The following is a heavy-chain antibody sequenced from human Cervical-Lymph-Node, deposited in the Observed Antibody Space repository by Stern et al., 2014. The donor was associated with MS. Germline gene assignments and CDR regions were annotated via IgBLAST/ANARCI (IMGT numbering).Heavy chain of an antibody. CDR2: IYWDDDR. Sequence: QITLKESGATLVKPTQTLTLTCNFSGFSLSTRGVGVGWLRQPPGKALQWLGIIYWDDDRRYSPSLKNRLTITKDTSKNQVVLTLSNMNPVDTATYYCAHIAVGESFDWDHHFDTWGQGTLVTVSS. D-gene: IGHD3-9*01. V-gene: IGHV2-5*02. CDR1: GFSLSTRGVG. J-gene: IGHJ4*02. CDR3: AHIAVGESFDWDHHFDT.